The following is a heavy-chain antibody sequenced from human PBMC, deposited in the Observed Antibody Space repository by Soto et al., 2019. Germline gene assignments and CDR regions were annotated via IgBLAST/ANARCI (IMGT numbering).Heavy chain of an antibody. CDR2: INSDGSST. CDR1: GFTFSSYW. Sequence: GGSLRLSCAASGFTFSSYWMHWVRQAPGKGLVWVSRINSDGSSTSYADSVKGRFTISRDNAKNTLYLQMNSLRAEDTAVYYCARSQYYYFWSGYDAFDIWGQGTMVTVSS. J-gene: IGHJ3*02. V-gene: IGHV3-74*01. CDR3: ARSQYYYFWSGYDAFDI. D-gene: IGHD3-3*01.